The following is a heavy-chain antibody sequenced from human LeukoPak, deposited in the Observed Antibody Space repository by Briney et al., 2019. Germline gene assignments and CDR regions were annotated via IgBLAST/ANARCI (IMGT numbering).Heavy chain of an antibody. J-gene: IGHJ6*04. Sequence: PGGSLRVSCAASGFTFSSYAMSWVRQAPGKGLEWVSAMSGSGGSTYYADSVKGRFTISRDNSKNTLYLQMNSLRAEDTAVYYCAKVLGYCSSTSCYEEGNVDYYYGMDVWGKGTTVTVSS. CDR2: MSGSGGST. V-gene: IGHV3-23*01. CDR3: AKVLGYCSSTSCYEEGNVDYYYGMDV. D-gene: IGHD2-2*01. CDR1: GFTFSSYA.